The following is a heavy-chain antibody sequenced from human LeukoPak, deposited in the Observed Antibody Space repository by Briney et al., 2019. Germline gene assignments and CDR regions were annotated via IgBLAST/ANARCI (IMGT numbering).Heavy chain of an antibody. J-gene: IGHJ5*02. CDR3: ARYGEVLRYFDWLSWFDP. V-gene: IGHV1-3*01. CDR1: GYTFTRYA. CDR2: VNAGNGNT. D-gene: IGHD3-9*01. Sequence: GSSVKVSCKASGYTFTRYAMHWVHQAPGQRLAWMGWVNAGNGNTKYSQKFQGRVTITRDTSASTAYMELRSLRSEDTAVCYCARYGEVLRYFDWLSWFDPWGQGTLVTVSS.